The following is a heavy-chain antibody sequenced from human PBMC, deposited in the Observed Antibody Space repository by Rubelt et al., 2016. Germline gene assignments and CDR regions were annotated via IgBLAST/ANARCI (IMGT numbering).Heavy chain of an antibody. J-gene: IGHJ4*02. V-gene: IGHV1-3*01. D-gene: IGHD3-10*01. CDR3: ASGSGSSDAYIADY. Sequence: QVQLVQSGPEVKKPGASVKISCKASGYTFTSYSMHWVRQAPGQRLEWMGYINPANGNTRYSQKFQGRVTLTRDTSVSTAYMELSSLRSEDTAVIYCASGSGSSDAYIADYWGLGTLITVSS. CDR2: INPANGNT. CDR1: GYTFTSYS.